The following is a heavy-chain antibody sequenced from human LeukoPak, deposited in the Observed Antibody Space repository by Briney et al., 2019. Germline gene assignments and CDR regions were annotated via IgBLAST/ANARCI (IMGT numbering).Heavy chain of an antibody. J-gene: IGHJ4*02. CDR2: IYTSGST. Sequence: SQTLSLTCTVSGGSISSGSYYWSWIRQPAGKGLEWIGRIYTSGSTNYNPSLKSRVTISVDTSKNQLSLKLSSVTAADTAVYYCARDLGSGWGQGTLVTVSS. CDR1: GGSISSGSYY. D-gene: IGHD5-12*01. V-gene: IGHV4-61*02. CDR3: ARDLGSG.